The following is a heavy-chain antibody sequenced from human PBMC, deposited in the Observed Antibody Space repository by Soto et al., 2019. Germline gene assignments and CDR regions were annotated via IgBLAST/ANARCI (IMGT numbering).Heavy chain of an antibody. CDR3: ARVVVVAATSSNYYYYMDV. CDR2: ISAYNGNT. V-gene: IGHV1-18*01. CDR1: GYTFTSYG. J-gene: IGHJ6*03. D-gene: IGHD2-15*01. Sequence: ASVKVSCKASGYTFTSYGISWVRQAPGQGLEWMGWISAYNGNTNYAQKLQGRVTMTTDTSTSTAYMALRSLRSDDTAVYYCARVVVVAATSSNYYYYMDVWGKGTTVTVSS.